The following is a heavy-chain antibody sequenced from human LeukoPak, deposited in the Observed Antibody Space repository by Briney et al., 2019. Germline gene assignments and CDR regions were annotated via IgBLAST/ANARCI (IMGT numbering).Heavy chain of an antibody. CDR1: GGSISSGGYS. CDR3: ASRARGVATDAFDI. Sequence: SQTXSXXXAVSGGSISSGGYSWSWXRQPPGKXLXXIGYIYHSGSTYYNPSLKSRVTISVDRSKNQFSLKLSSVTAADTAVYYCASRARGVATDAFDIWGQGTMVTVSS. J-gene: IGHJ3*02. D-gene: IGHD5-12*01. V-gene: IGHV4-30-2*01. CDR2: IYHSGST.